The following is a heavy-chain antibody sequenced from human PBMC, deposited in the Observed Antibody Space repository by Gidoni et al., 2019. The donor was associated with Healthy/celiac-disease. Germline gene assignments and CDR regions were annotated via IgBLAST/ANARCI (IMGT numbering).Heavy chain of an antibody. CDR2: INPNSGGT. Sequence: QVQLVQSGAEVKKPGASVKVSCKASGYTFTGYYMHWVRQAPGQGLEWMGWINPNSGGTNYAQKFQGRVTMTRDTSISTAYMELSRLRSDDTAVYYCASRDIVVVVAADDAFDIWGQGTMVTVSS. J-gene: IGHJ3*02. V-gene: IGHV1-2*02. CDR3: ASRDIVVVVAADDAFDI. D-gene: IGHD2-15*01. CDR1: GYTFTGYY.